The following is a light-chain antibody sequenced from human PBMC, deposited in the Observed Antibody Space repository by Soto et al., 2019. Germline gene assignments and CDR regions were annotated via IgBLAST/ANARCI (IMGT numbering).Light chain of an antibody. CDR3: QQYGSLPLIS. J-gene: IGKJ5*01. V-gene: IGKV3-15*01. CDR2: GAS. Sequence: IGMTQSPATLSVSPGERATLSCRASQSVSSNLAWYQQKPGQAPRLLIYGASTRATGIPARFSGSGSGTEFTLTISSLQSEDFAVYYCQQYGSLPLISFGQGTRLEIK. CDR1: QSVSSN.